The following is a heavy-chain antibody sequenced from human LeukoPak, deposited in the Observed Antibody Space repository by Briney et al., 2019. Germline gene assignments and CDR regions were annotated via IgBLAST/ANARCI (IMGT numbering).Heavy chain of an antibody. J-gene: IGHJ5*02. CDR2: IKQDGSEK. V-gene: IGHV3-7*01. Sequence: PGGSLRLSCAASGFTFSSYWMSWVRQAPGKGLEWVANIKQDGSEKYYVDSVKGRFTISRDTAKNSLYLQMNSLRAEDTAVYYCARRRYSSSTKQNWFDPWGQGTLVTVSS. D-gene: IGHD6-6*01. CDR3: ARRRYSSSTKQNWFDP. CDR1: GFTFSSYW.